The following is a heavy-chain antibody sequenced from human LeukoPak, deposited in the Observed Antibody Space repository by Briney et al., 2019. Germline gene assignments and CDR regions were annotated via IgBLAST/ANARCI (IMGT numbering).Heavy chain of an antibody. D-gene: IGHD6-13*01. CDR1: GFTFSSYS. CDR2: ISSSSSYI. Sequence: PGGSLRLSCAASGFTFSSYSMNSVRQAPGKGLEWVSSISSSSSYIYYADSVKGRFTISRDNAKNSLYLQMNNLRAEDTAVYYCARDRDSSWDYYFDYWGQGTLVTVTS. V-gene: IGHV3-21*01. J-gene: IGHJ4*02. CDR3: ARDRDSSWDYYFDY.